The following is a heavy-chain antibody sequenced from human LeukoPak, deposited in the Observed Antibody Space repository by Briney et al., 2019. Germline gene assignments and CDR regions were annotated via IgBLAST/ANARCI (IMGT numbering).Heavy chain of an antibody. J-gene: IGHJ5*02. CDR1: GGSISSYY. D-gene: IGHD3-10*01. Sequence: SETLSLTCTVSGGSISSYYWSWIRQPPGKGLEWIGEINHSGSTNYNPSLKSRVTISVDTSKNQFSLKLSSVTAADTAVYYCARGGGLLWFGALWFDPWGQGTLVTVSS. V-gene: IGHV4-34*01. CDR2: INHSGST. CDR3: ARGGGLLWFGALWFDP.